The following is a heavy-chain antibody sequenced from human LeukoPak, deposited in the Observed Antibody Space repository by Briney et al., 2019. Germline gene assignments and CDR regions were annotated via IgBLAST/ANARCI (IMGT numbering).Heavy chain of an antibody. CDR1: GYSISSGYY. D-gene: IGHD2-15*01. Sequence: SETLSLTCTVSGYSISSGYYWGWIRQPPGKGLEWIGSIYHSGSTYYNPSLKSRVTISVDTSKNQFSLKLSSVTAADTAVYYCARGLLDCSGGSCYWTPPIDYWGQGTLVTVSS. V-gene: IGHV4-38-2*02. CDR3: ARGLLDCSGGSCYWTPPIDY. J-gene: IGHJ4*02. CDR2: IYHSGST.